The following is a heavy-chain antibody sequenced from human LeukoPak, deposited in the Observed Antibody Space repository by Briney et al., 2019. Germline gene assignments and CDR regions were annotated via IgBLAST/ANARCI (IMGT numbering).Heavy chain of an antibody. V-gene: IGHV1-2*02. Sequence: RASVKVSSKASGYTFTGYYMHWVRQAPGQGLERMGWINPNSGGTNYAQKFQGRVTMTRDTSISTAYMELSRLRSDDTAVYYCARSSVPSIAAAGNWFDPWGQGTLVTVSS. D-gene: IGHD6-13*01. CDR2: INPNSGGT. J-gene: IGHJ5*02. CDR3: ARSSVPSIAAAGNWFDP. CDR1: GYTFTGYY.